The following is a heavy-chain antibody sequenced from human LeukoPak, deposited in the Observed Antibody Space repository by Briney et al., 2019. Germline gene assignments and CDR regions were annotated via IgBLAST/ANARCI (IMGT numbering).Heavy chain of an antibody. V-gene: IGHV3-30*04. CDR2: ISYDGSNK. D-gene: IGHD6-13*01. CDR1: GFTFSSYA. CDR3: AKEGGIAAAGLFDY. Sequence: GGSLRLSCAAPGFTFSSYAMHWVRQAPGKGLEGVAVISYDGSNKYYADSVKGRFTISRDNSKNTLYLQMNSLRAEDTAVYYCAKEGGIAAAGLFDYWGQGTLVTVSS. J-gene: IGHJ4*02.